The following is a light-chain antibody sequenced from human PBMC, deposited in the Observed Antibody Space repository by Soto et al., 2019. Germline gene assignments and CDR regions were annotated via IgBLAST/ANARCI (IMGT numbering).Light chain of an antibody. J-gene: IGKJ3*01. Sequence: DIQLTQSPSFLSASLGDRLTITCRASQGVSTYLAWYQQKPGKAPEVLIYGASTLQSGVPSRFSGSGSGTEFTLTISSLQPEDFATYYCQQLYLYPLTFGPGTKVDIK. CDR2: GAS. V-gene: IGKV1-9*01. CDR3: QQLYLYPLT. CDR1: QGVSTY.